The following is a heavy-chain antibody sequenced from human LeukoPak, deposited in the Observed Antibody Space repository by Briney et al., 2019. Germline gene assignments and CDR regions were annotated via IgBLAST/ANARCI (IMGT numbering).Heavy chain of an antibody. Sequence: SETLSLTCTVSGGSISSSSYYWGWIRQPPGKGLEWIGSIYYSGSTYYNPSLKSRVTISVDTSKNQFSLKLSSVTAADTAVYYCARERIMITFGGVNAFDIWGQGTMVTVSS. V-gene: IGHV4-39*07. D-gene: IGHD3-16*01. CDR1: GGSISSSSYY. J-gene: IGHJ3*02. CDR2: IYYSGST. CDR3: ARERIMITFGGVNAFDI.